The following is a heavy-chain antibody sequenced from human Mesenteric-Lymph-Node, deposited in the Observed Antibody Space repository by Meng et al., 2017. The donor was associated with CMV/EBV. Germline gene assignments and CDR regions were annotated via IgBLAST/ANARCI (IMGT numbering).Heavy chain of an antibody. Sequence: GGSLRLSCAASGFVFSTYWMSWVRQAPGKGLEWVANINQDGSEKYYLDSVKGRFTISRDNFKNTVYLQMNSLRVEDTAVYYCAREMGSIDYRYFGYWGQGTEVTVSS. J-gene: IGHJ4*02. CDR3: AREMGSIDYRYFGY. CDR2: INQDGSEK. D-gene: IGHD6-6*01. CDR1: GFVFSTYW. V-gene: IGHV3-7*03.